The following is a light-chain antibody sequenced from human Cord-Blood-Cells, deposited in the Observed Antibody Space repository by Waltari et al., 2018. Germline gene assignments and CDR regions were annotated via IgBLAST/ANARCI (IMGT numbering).Light chain of an antibody. V-gene: IGKV1-13*02. CDR1: QRISNA. CDR3: QQFNSYPWT. Sequence: AMQVTQSGCYLSVYGGDRVTMTCRASQRISNALAWYQQKPGKAPKLLIYDASSLEIWVPSRFSGNVSCPDFTLTISSLQPEDFATYYSQQFNSYPWTFGQETKVEIK. J-gene: IGKJ1*01. CDR2: DAS.